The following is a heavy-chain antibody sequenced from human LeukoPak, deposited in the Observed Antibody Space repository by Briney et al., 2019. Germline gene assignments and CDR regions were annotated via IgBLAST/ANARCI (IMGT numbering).Heavy chain of an antibody. V-gene: IGHV4-34*01. D-gene: IGHD6-19*01. Sequence: SETLSLTCTVSGGSISSYYWSWIRQPPGKGLEWIGEINHSGSTNYNPSLKSRVTISVDTSKNQFSLKLSSVTAADTAVYYCARASGIAVAGTGNYYFDYWGQGTLVTVSS. J-gene: IGHJ4*02. CDR1: GGSISSYY. CDR3: ARASGIAVAGTGNYYFDY. CDR2: INHSGST.